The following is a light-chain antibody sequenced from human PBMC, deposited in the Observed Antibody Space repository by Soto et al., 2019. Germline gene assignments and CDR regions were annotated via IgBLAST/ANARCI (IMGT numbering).Light chain of an antibody. V-gene: IGKV3-20*01. CDR2: GAS. J-gene: IGKJ5*01. CDR1: QSVSSSY. CDR3: QQYGSSSFT. Sequence: EIVLTQSPGTLSLSPGERATLSCRASQSVSSSYLAWYQQKPGQAPRLLIYGASSRATGIPDRFSGSGSGTYFTLTSSRLEPEYFAVYYCQQYGSSSFTFGQGTRLEIK.